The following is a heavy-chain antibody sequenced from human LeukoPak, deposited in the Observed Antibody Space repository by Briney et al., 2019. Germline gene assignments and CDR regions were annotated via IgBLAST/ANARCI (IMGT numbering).Heavy chain of an antibody. D-gene: IGHD3-10*01. CDR2: INTNTGNP. V-gene: IGHV7-4-1*02. CDR1: GYTFTSYA. CDR3: ARDNSHYYGSGSYSNWFDP. J-gene: IGHJ5*02. Sequence: ASVKVSCKASGYTFTSYAMNWVRQAPGQGLEWMGWINTNTGNPTYARGFTGRFVFSLDTSVSTAYLQISSLKAEDTAVYYCARDNSHYYGSGSYSNWFDPWGQGTLVTVSS.